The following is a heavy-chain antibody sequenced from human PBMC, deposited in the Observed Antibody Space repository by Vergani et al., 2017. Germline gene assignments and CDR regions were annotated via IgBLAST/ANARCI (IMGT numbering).Heavy chain of an antibody. D-gene: IGHD2-15*01. V-gene: IGHV4-30-2*01. CDR3: VRGVVAADPYYYGMDV. Sequence: QVQLQESGPGLVKPSQTLSLTCAVSGGSISSGGYSWTWIRQPPGKGLEWIGYIYHSGSPHYNPSLKSRVTISVDRSKNQFSLKLNSVTAADTAVYYCVRGVVAADPYYYGMDVWGQGTTVTVSS. CDR1: GGSISSGGYS. CDR2: IYHSGSP. J-gene: IGHJ6*02.